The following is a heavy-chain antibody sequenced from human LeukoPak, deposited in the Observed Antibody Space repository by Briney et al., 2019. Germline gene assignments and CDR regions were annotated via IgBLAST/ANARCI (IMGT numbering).Heavy chain of an antibody. CDR2: ISWNSGSI. J-gene: IGHJ4*02. CDR3: AKETTRGRKDIVVVPAAFDY. D-gene: IGHD2-2*01. Sequence: PGGSLRLSCAASGFTFDDYAMHWVRQAPGKGLEWVSGISWNSGSIGYADSVKGRFTISRDNAKSSLYLQMNSLRAEDTALYYCAKETTRGRKDIVVVPAAFDYWGQGTLVTVSS. CDR1: GFTFDDYA. V-gene: IGHV3-9*01.